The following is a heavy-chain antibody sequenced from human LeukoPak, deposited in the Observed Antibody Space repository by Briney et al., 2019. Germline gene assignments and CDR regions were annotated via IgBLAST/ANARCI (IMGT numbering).Heavy chain of an antibody. Sequence: SETLSLTCTVSGGSISSYYWSWIRQPPGKGLEWVGYAYYSGDTNYNPSLKSRVIISLDTSKNQFSLRLNSVSAADTAVYYCARSYYDSSGFAAHFQHWGQGTLVTVSS. CDR2: AYYSGDT. V-gene: IGHV4-59*01. CDR3: ARSYYDSSGFAAHFQH. J-gene: IGHJ1*01. CDR1: GGSISSYY. D-gene: IGHD3-22*01.